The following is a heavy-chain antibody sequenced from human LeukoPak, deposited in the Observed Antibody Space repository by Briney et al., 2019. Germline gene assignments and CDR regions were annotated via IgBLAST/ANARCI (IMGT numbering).Heavy chain of an antibody. J-gene: IGHJ3*02. V-gene: IGHV1-2*02. D-gene: IGHD1-1*01. Sequence: ASVKVSCKASGYTFTGYYMHWVRQAPGQGLEWMGWINPNSGGTSYAQKFQGRVTMTRDMSTSTVYMELSSLGSEDTAVYYCARDPGTTRALNAFDIWGQGTMVTVSS. CDR2: INPNSGGT. CDR1: GYTFTGYY. CDR3: ARDPGTTRALNAFDI.